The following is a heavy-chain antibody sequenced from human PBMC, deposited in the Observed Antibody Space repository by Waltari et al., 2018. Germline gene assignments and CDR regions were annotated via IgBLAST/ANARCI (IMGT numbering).Heavy chain of an antibody. CDR2: VYYTGSS. Sequence: QLQLQESGPGLVKPSETLSLTCTVSGGSISDSPYSWGWIRQPPGKGLEWIGIVYYTGSSYYNPSLKSRVTTSVDTSKTQFSLKLSSVTAADTAVYYCASGGVTGRYFQHWGQGTLVTVSS. V-gene: IGHV4-39*01. CDR3: ASGGVTGRYFQH. J-gene: IGHJ1*01. CDR1: GGSISDSPYS. D-gene: IGHD3-16*01.